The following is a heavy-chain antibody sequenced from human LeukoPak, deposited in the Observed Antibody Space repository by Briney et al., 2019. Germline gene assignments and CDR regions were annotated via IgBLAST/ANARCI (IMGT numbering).Heavy chain of an antibody. CDR1: GSPISGHY. Sequence: SETLSLTCTVSGSPISGHYWSWIRQPPGKGLEWIGYIYYNGDTDYNPSLKSRVTMSVYTSRSQISLNLRSVTAADTAVYYCARGRRDPLWGRGTLVTVSS. V-gene: IGHV4-59*11. CDR2: IYYNGDT. CDR3: ARGRRDPL. J-gene: IGHJ2*01. D-gene: IGHD5-24*01.